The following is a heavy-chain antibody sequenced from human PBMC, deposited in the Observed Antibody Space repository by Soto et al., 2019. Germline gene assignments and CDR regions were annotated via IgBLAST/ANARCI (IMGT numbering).Heavy chain of an antibody. CDR2: IYNSGST. Sequence: SETLSLTCTVSGGSITTDYWSWIRQPPGKGLERIGYIYNSGSTNYNPSLKSRFTISVDTSKNQFTLTLNSVTAVDTVVFYFARDSGPGRTAPLDYWGHGTLVTVSS. V-gene: IGHV4-59*01. J-gene: IGHJ4*01. CDR1: GGSITTDY. D-gene: IGHD2-21*02. CDR3: ARDSGPGRTAPLDY.